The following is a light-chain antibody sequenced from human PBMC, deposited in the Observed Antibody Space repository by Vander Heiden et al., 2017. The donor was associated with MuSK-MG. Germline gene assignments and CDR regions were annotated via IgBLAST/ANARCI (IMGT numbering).Light chain of an antibody. V-gene: IGKV1-9*01. CDR3: QQLKSYPRYT. J-gene: IGKJ2*01. Sequence: DIQLTQSPSFLSASVGDRVTITCRASQGISSYLAWYQQKPGKAPKLLIYAASTLQRGVPSRFSGSGYGTEFTLTISSRQPEDFATYYCQQLKSYPRYTFGQGTKMEIK. CDR2: AAS. CDR1: QGISSY.